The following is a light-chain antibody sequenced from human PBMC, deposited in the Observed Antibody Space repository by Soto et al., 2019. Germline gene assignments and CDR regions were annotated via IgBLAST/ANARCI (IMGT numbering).Light chain of an antibody. CDR1: QSLLHSNGYNY. V-gene: IGKV2-28*01. CDR2: LCS. CDR3: MQALQTPIT. Sequence: DIVMTQSPLSLPVTPGEPASISCRSSQSLLHSNGYNYLDWYLQKPGQSPQLLIYLCSNRASGVPERFSGSGSGTDFTLKISRVEAEDVGVYYCMQALQTPITFGQGTRLEIK. J-gene: IGKJ5*01.